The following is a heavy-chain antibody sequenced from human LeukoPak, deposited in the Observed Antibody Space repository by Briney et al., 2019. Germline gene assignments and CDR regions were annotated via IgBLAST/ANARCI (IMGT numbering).Heavy chain of an antibody. CDR1: GFTFSSYA. V-gene: IGHV3-23*01. D-gene: IGHD1-26*01. Sequence: GGSLTLSCAASGFTFSSYAMTWVRQAPGKGLEWVSGIGAGGVTTYYADSAKGRFTISRDNSKNTLYLQMNSLRAEDTAVYYCAKGADNYNGSYYGHHWGQGTLVTVSS. CDR2: IGAGGVTT. CDR3: AKGADNYNGSYYGHH. J-gene: IGHJ5*02.